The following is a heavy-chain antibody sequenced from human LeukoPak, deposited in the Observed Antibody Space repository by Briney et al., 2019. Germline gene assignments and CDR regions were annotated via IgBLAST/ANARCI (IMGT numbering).Heavy chain of an antibody. D-gene: IGHD1-1*01. CDR1: GFTFSSYA. Sequence: GGSLRLSCAVSGFTFSSYAMSWVRQAPGQGLEWVSAISGSGNSTYYADSVKGRFTISRDNSKNTLYLQMNSLRAEDTAVYYCAKVNDLGDFDYWGQGTLVTVSS. J-gene: IGHJ4*02. CDR3: AKVNDLGDFDY. CDR2: ISGSGNST. V-gene: IGHV3-23*01.